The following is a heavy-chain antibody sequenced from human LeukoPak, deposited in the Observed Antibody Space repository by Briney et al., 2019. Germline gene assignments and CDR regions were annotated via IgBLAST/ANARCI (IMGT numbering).Heavy chain of an antibody. V-gene: IGHV4-4*07. D-gene: IGHD2-15*01. CDR1: GGSISSYY. CDR3: ARDRCSGGSCYTGENYFDY. CDR2: IYTSGST. J-gene: IGHJ4*02. Sequence: PSETLSLTCTDSGGSISSYYWSWIRQPAGKGLEWIGRIYTSGSTNYNPSLKSRVTMSVDTSKNQFSLKLSSVTAADTAVYYCARDRCSGGSCYTGENYFDYWGQGTLVTVSS.